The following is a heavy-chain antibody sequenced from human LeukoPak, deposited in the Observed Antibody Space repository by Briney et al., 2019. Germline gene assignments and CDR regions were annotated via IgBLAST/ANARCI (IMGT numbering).Heavy chain of an antibody. CDR2: IYYSGST. CDR3: ARGCDLGGNSRCIDY. D-gene: IGHD4-23*01. Sequence: PSQTLSLTCTVSGYSISSSSYYWGWIRQPPGKGLEWIGSIYYSGSTYYNPSLKSRVTISVDTSKNQFSLKLSSVAAADTAVYYCARGCDLGGNSRCIDYWGQGTLVTVSS. V-gene: IGHV4-39*01. CDR1: GYSISSSSYY. J-gene: IGHJ4*02.